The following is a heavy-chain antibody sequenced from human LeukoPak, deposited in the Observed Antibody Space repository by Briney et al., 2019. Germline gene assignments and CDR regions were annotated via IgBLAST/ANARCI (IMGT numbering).Heavy chain of an antibody. Sequence: GGSLRLSCVTSGFTFNTYAMTWVRQAPGKGLEWVSVISASGDATNYADSVKGRFTISRDNSKNTLLLQMNSLRAEDTAVYYCAKDISSWYYFDYWGQGTLVTVSS. D-gene: IGHD6-13*01. CDR2: ISASGDAT. V-gene: IGHV3-23*01. CDR3: AKDISSWYYFDY. CDR1: GFTFNTYA. J-gene: IGHJ4*02.